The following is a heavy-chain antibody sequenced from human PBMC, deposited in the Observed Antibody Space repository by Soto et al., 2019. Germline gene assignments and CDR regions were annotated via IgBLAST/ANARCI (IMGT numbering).Heavy chain of an antibody. Sequence: PSETLSLTCTVSGGSISSSSYYWGWIRQPPGKGLEWIGSIYYSGSTYYNPSLKSRVTISVDTSKNQFSLKLSSVTAADTAVYYCASPNDYYGNYYFDYWGQGTLVTVSS. CDR3: ASPNDYYGNYYFDY. V-gene: IGHV4-39*01. J-gene: IGHJ4*02. CDR1: GGSISSSSYY. CDR2: IYYSGST. D-gene: IGHD3-10*01.